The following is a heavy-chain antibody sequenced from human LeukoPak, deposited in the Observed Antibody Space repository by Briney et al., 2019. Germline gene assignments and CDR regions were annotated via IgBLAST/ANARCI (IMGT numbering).Heavy chain of an antibody. V-gene: IGHV3-74*01. CDR2: ISSDGGGT. CDR1: GFTLNSNS. J-gene: IGHJ4*02. Sequence: LRLFCEACGFTLNSNSMYWARQGQGKGLVWVSRISSDGGGTTYADSVKGRFTISRDNAKSTMYLQMSSLRAEDTAVYYCVRGRLSGQMAAFDYWGQGALVTVSS. CDR3: VRGRLSGQMAAFDY. D-gene: IGHD3-3*01.